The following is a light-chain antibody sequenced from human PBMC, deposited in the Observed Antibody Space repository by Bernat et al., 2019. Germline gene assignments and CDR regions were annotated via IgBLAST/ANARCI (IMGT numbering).Light chain of an antibody. V-gene: IGLV2-8*01. CDR1: SSDVGGYNY. Sequence: QSALTQPPSASGSPGQSVTISCTGTSSDVGGYNYVSWYQQHPGKAPKLMIYEVSKRPSGVPDRFSGSKSGNTASLTVSGLQAEDEADYYCQSYDSSLSGGVVFGGGTKLTVL. J-gene: IGLJ2*01. CDR2: EVS. CDR3: QSYDSSLSGGVV.